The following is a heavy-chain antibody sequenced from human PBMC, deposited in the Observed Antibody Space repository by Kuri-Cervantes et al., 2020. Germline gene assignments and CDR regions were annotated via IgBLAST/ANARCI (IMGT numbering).Heavy chain of an antibody. D-gene: IGHD3-22*01. V-gene: IGHV3-11*04. J-gene: IGHJ4*02. CDR3: ARDRGVITWGSDY. Sequence: GGSLRLSCAASGFTFSDYYMSWIRQAPGKGLEWVSYISSSGSTIYYADSVKGRFTISRDNSKNTLYLQMNSLRAEDSAVYYCARDRGVITWGSDYWGQGTLVTVSS. CDR2: ISSSGSTI. CDR1: GFTFSDYY.